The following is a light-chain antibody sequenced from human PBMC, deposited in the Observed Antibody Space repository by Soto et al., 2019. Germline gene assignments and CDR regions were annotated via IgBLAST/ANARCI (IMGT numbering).Light chain of an antibody. CDR2: GAS. CDR3: QQYGSSPYT. Sequence: EIVLTQSPGPLSLSPGERATLSCRASQSVSSSYLAWYQQKPGQAPRLLIYGASSRATGIPARFSGSGSGTDFTLTISRLEPEDFAVYYCQQYGSSPYTFGQGTKLEIK. J-gene: IGKJ2*01. V-gene: IGKV3-20*01. CDR1: QSVSSSY.